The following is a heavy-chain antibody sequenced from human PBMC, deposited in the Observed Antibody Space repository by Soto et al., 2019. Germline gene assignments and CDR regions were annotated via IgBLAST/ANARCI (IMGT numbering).Heavy chain of an antibody. CDR2: TYPGDSET. V-gene: IGHV5-51*01. CDR1: GYNLASFW. CDR3: ASRIAADAFDI. Sequence: PGESLKISCKASGYNLASFWIGWVRQMPGKGLEWMGITYPGDSETRYRPSFQGQVTISADKSHSTAYLQWSSLKASDTAMYYCASRIAADAFDIWGQGTMVTVSS. D-gene: IGHD6-13*01. J-gene: IGHJ3*02.